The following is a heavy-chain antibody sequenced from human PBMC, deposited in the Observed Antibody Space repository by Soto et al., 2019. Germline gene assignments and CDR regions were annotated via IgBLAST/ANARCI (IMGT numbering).Heavy chain of an antibody. Sequence: GASVKVSFKASGGTFPSYGISWVRQAPGQGLEWMGWSSAYNGNKNYAQKLQGRVTMTTDTCTSTAYRELRSLRSDDTAVYYCSRDFSGVGYYYYYGMDVRGQGTTVTVSS. J-gene: IGHJ6*02. CDR2: SSAYNGNK. V-gene: IGHV1-18*01. CDR1: GGTFPSYG. D-gene: IGHD7-27*01. CDR3: SRDFSGVGYYYYYGMDV.